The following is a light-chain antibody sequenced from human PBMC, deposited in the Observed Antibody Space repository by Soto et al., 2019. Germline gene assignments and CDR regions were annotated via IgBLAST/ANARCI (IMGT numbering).Light chain of an antibody. Sequence: IQVTQSPSSLSASVGDRVTITCRASQGITSYLAWYQQKPGKAPKLLIYAASALQTGVSSRFSGSGYGTDFTLTITSLEPEDVAVYYCQQRYNWPLTFGAGTRVEI. CDR3: QQRYNWPLT. V-gene: IGKV1-9*01. CDR1: QGITSY. CDR2: AAS. J-gene: IGKJ4*01.